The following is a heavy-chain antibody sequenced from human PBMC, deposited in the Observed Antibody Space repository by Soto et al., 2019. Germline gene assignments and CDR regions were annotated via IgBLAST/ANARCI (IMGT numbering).Heavy chain of an antibody. Sequence: QVQLQESGPGLVKPSETLSLTCTVSGGSINNYYWSWIRQPPGRGLEWIAYIYYNGRTNYNPSLKGRVTISGDTSKSQFSLKLSSVTAADTAVYYCARHAAVTSSPLDCWGQGTLVTVSS. J-gene: IGHJ4*02. V-gene: IGHV4-59*08. D-gene: IGHD4-17*01. CDR3: ARHAAVTSSPLDC. CDR2: IYYNGRT. CDR1: GGSINNYY.